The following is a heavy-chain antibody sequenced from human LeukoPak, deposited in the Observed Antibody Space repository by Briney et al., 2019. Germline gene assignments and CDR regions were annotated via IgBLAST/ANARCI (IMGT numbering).Heavy chain of an antibody. CDR2: IIPILGIA. Sequence: GASVKVSCKASGGTFSSYAISWVRQAPGQGLEWMGRIIPILGIANYAQKFQGRVTITADKSTSTAYMELSSLRSEDTAVYYCARLGYYDSSGQFNYGMDVWGQGTTVTVSS. CDR1: GGTFSSYA. CDR3: ARLGYYDSSGQFNYGMDV. V-gene: IGHV1-69*04. J-gene: IGHJ6*02. D-gene: IGHD3-22*01.